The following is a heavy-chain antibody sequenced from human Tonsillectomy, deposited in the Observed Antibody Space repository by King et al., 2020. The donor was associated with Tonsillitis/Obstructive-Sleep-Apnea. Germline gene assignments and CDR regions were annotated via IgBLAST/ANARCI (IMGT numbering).Heavy chain of an antibody. V-gene: IGHV4-39*01. CDR1: GGSISSNNYY. CDR3: AMGITIYTWFDP. CDR2: SYYSGST. D-gene: IGHD3-3*01. Sequence: LQLQESGPGLVKPSETLSLTCTVSGGSISSNNYYWGWIRQPPGKGLEWIGSSYYSGSTYYNPSLKSRVTISVDKSKNQFSLKLSSVTAADTAVYYCAMGITIYTWFDPWGQGNLVTVSS. J-gene: IGHJ5*02.